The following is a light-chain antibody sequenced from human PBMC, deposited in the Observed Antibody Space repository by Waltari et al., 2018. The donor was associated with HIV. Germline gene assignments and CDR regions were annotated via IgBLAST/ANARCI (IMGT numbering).Light chain of an antibody. CDR3: QQSYSTPRT. V-gene: IGKV1-39*01. CDR1: QSISSY. CDR2: AAS. J-gene: IGKJ1*01. Sequence: DMQMTQSPSSLPASVADRVTITCRASQSISSYLNWYQQKPGKAPKLLIYAASSLQSGVPSRFSGSGSGTDFTLTISSLQPEDFATYYCQQSYSTPRTFGQGTKVEIK.